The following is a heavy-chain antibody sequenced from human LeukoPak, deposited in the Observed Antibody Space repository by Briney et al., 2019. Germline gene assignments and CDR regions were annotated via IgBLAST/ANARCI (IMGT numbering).Heavy chain of an antibody. Sequence: GASVKVSCKASGYTFAGYYMHWVRQAPGQGLEWMRRINPNSGGTNYAQKFQGRVTMTRDTPISTAYMELSRLRSDDTAVYYCARVVVPAAIYYYYGMDVWGQGTTVTVSS. CDR1: GYTFAGYY. V-gene: IGHV1-2*06. D-gene: IGHD2-2*01. J-gene: IGHJ6*02. CDR3: ARVVVPAAIYYYYGMDV. CDR2: INPNSGGT.